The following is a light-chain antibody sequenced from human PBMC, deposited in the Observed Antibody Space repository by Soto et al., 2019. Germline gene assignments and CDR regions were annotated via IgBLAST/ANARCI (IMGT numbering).Light chain of an antibody. V-gene: IGKV3D-15*02. CDR3: QQYGSSPRT. Sequence: EIVMKQSPATLSVSPGERATLSCRASQSVSSDLAWYQQKPGQAPRLLIYGASTRATGIPARFSGSGSGTDFTLTISRLEPEDFAVYYCQQYGSSPRTFGQGTKVDIK. CDR2: GAS. J-gene: IGKJ1*01. CDR1: QSVSSD.